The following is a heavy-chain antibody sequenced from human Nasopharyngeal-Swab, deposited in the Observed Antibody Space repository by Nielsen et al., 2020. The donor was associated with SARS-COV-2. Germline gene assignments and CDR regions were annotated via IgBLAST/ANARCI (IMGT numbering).Heavy chain of an antibody. Sequence: ASVKVSCKASGYTFTSYGISWVRQAPGQGLEWMGWISAYKGNTNYAQKLQGRVTMTTDTSTSTAYMELRSLRSDDTAVYYCAGYDILTGSMDVWGQGTTVTVSS. CDR1: GYTFTSYG. J-gene: IGHJ6*02. CDR2: ISAYKGNT. CDR3: AGYDILTGSMDV. D-gene: IGHD3-9*01. V-gene: IGHV1-18*01.